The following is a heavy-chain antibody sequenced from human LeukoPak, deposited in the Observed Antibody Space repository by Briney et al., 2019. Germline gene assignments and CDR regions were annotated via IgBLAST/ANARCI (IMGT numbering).Heavy chain of an antibody. V-gene: IGHV4-34*01. D-gene: IGHD2-15*01. CDR1: GGSFSGYE. CDR2: ISHSGGT. CDR3: ARGEEYCSGGSCYDQFDY. Sequence: SETLSLTCAVYGGSFSGYEWSWIRQPPGKGLEWIGEISHSGGTNYNPSLKSRVTISVDTSKNQFSLKLSSVTAADRAVYYCARGEEYCSGGSCYDQFDYWGQGTLVTVSS. J-gene: IGHJ4*02.